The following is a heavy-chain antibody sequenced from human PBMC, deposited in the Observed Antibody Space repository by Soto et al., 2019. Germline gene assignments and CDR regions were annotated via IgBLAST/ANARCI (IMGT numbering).Heavy chain of an antibody. J-gene: IGHJ5*02. Sequence: EFQVMQSGGGLVQPGGSLRLACAASGFPFSTTDMSWVRQAPGKGLEWVSTIGGGGETTYYADSVKGRFTISRDNSKNTVYLQMDGLRVDDTAGYYCAKNSGWFNTWGQGDLVTVSS. CDR2: IGGGGETT. V-gene: IGHV3-23*01. CDR1: GFPFSTTD. D-gene: IGHD3-10*01. CDR3: AKNSGWFNT.